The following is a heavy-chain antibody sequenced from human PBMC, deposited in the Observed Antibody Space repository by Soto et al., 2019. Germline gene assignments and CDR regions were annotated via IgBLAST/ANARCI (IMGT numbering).Heavy chain of an antibody. D-gene: IGHD2-2*01. CDR3: TKDSECYCSIIRCYMYNGLDV. Sequence: PGWSLRLSCAASGFTFSSYVMHWVRQGPGKGLEWVAVISYDGSYKYYADSVTGRFTISRDNAKHTLYLQMSSLRVEDTAVYYCTKDSECYCSIIRCYMYNGLDVWDQGTMV. J-gene: IGHJ6*02. CDR1: GFTFSSYV. CDR2: ISYDGSYK. V-gene: IGHV3-30*18.